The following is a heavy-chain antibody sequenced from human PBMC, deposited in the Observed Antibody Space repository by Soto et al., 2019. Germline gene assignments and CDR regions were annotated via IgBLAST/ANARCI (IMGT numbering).Heavy chain of an antibody. D-gene: IGHD3-9*01. J-gene: IGHJ4*02. Sequence: PSETLSLTSTVSSDSISGLYWTWIRQPPGKGLEWIGRIYSSGETNYNPSLTGRVIMSLDTSKNQFSLKLTSVTAADTAVYYCARASQCKSYFDCFAWLDYWGQGTLVTVSS. CDR2: IYSSGET. V-gene: IGHV4-4*07. CDR3: ARASQCKSYFDCFAWLDY. CDR1: SDSISGLY.